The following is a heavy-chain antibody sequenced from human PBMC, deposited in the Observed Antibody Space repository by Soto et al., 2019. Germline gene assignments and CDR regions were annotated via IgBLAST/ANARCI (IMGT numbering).Heavy chain of an antibody. CDR3: AHRVLRTVFGLVTTTAIYFDF. Sequence: QLTLNESGPTQVKPRQTLTLTCTFSGFSLTTSGVGVGWIRQSPGKAPEWLALIFWDDDKRYSPSLKSRLTNTKDTSKNQVVLTMADLDPADTATYYCAHRVLRTVFGLVTTTAIYFDFWGQGTPVAVSS. CDR1: GFSLTTSGVG. D-gene: IGHD3-3*01. CDR2: IFWDDDK. J-gene: IGHJ4*02. V-gene: IGHV2-5*02.